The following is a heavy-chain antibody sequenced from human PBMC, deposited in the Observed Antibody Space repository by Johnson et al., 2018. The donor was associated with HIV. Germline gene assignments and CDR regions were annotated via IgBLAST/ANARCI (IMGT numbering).Heavy chain of an antibody. CDR3: ARIAARPLDAFDI. CDR1: GFTFSNYA. J-gene: IGHJ3*02. V-gene: IGHV3-13*04. D-gene: IGHD6-6*01. CDR2: IGTAGDT. Sequence: VQLVESGGGLVQPGGSLGLSCAASGFTFSNYAMHWVRQAPGKGLEYVSAIGTAGDTYYPGSVKGRLTISRENAKNSLYLQMNSLRAGDTAVYYCARIAARPLDAFDIWGQGTMVTVSS.